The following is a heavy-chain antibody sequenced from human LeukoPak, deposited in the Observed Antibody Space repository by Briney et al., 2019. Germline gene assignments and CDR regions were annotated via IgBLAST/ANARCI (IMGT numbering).Heavy chain of an antibody. CDR1: GGSISSYY. CDR2: IYTSGST. V-gene: IGHV4-4*07. J-gene: IGHJ5*02. D-gene: IGHD3-10*02. CDR3: ARHLANVRWGVNPRWFAP. Sequence: PSETLSLTRAVSGGSISSYYWSWVRQPAGKGLEWIGRIYTSGSTNYNPSPKSRVTISVDTSKNQFSLKLSSVTAADTAVYYCARHLANVRWGVNPRWFAPWGQGTLATVSS.